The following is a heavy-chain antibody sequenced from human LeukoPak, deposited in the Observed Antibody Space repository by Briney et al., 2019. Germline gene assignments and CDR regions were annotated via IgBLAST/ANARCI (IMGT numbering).Heavy chain of an antibody. CDR2: ISAYNGNT. CDR3: ASLFSGYCSSTSCPSDY. V-gene: IGHV1-18*01. CDR1: GYTFTSYG. D-gene: IGHD2-2*01. Sequence: ASVKVPCKASGYTFTSYGISWVRQAPGQGLEWMGWISAYNGNTNYAQKLQGRVTMTTDTSTSTAYMELRSLRSDDTAVYYCASLFSGYCSSTSCPSDYWGQGTLVTVSS. J-gene: IGHJ4*02.